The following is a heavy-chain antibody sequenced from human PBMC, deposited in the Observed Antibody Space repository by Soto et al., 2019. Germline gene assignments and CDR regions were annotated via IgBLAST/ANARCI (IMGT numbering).Heavy chain of an antibody. CDR2: MNPNSGNT. CDR1: RYTFTSYD. Sequence: ASVKVSCKASRYTFTSYDINWVRQATGQGLEWMGWMNPNSGNTGYAQKFQGRITMTRDTSISTAYMELSRLRSDDTAVYYCARERYGMDVWGQGTTVTVSS. V-gene: IGHV1-8*01. J-gene: IGHJ6*02. CDR3: ARERYGMDV.